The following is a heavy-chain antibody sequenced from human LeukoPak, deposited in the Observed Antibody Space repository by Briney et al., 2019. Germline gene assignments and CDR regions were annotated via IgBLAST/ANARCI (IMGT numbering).Heavy chain of an antibody. J-gene: IGHJ4*02. CDR2: ISSSGSTI. V-gene: IGHV3-11*01. D-gene: IGHD3-22*01. CDR3: ARGDYYDSSEYFDY. Sequence: GGSLRLSCAASGFTFSDYYMSWIRQAPGKGLEWVSYISSSGSTIYYADSVKGRFTISRDNAKNSLYLQMYSLRAEDTAVYYCARGDYYDSSEYFDYWGQGTLVTVSS. CDR1: GFTFSDYY.